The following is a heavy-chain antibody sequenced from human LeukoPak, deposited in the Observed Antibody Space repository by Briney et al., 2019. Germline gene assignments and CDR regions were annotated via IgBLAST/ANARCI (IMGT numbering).Heavy chain of an antibody. V-gene: IGHV4-59*03. CDR2: MYYNGSP. J-gene: IGHJ4*02. D-gene: IGHD6-6*01. CDR1: GDSINNYN. Sequence: SEALSLTCTVSGDSINNYNWSWILQPPGKGLKGIGYMYYNGSPNYNPSLKSRVTISVDRSKKQFSLKLTAVTAADTAVYYCAGQTIAARHRGYYFDYWGQGTLVTVSS. CDR3: AGQTIAARHRGYYFDY.